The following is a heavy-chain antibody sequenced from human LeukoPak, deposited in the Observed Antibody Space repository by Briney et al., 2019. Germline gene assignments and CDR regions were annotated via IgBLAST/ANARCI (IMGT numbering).Heavy chain of an antibody. Sequence: GGSLRLSCAASGFTLSSYAMSWVRQAPGKGLEWVSAISDTGNTYHADSVKGRFTISRDSSKNTLFLQMNSLRAEDTAVYYCARAIKVVAGPFHRDYYFNYWGQGTLVTVSS. CDR1: GFTLSSYA. J-gene: IGHJ4*02. V-gene: IGHV3-23*01. D-gene: IGHD6-19*01. CDR2: ISDTGNT. CDR3: ARAIKVVAGPFHRDYYFNY.